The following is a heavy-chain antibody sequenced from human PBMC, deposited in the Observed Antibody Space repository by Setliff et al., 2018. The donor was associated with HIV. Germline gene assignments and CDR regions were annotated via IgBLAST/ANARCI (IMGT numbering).Heavy chain of an antibody. CDR3: ASGPTVTARRERAFDI. D-gene: IGHD4-17*01. V-gene: IGHV4-59*01. Sequence: SETLSLTCSVSAFSMSSYYWSFIRQPPGKGLEWIGRVYYTGSTNYSPSLKSRVTISIDTSKNQFSLKLSSVTAADTAVYYCASGPTVTARRERAFDIWGQGTMVTVSS. J-gene: IGHJ3*02. CDR2: VYYTGST. CDR1: AFSMSSYY.